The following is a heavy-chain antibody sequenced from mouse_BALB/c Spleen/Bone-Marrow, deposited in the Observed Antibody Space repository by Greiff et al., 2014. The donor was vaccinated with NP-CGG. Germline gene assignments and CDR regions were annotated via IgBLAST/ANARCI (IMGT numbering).Heavy chain of an antibody. Sequence: EVQLQQSGAELVKPGASVKLSCTASGFNIEDTYMHWVKQRPEQGLEWIGRIDPANGNTKYDPKFQGKATITADTPSNTVYLQLSSLTSEDTAVYYCAEITTAAYYVMDYWGQGTSVTVSS. CDR3: AEITTAAYYVMDY. V-gene: IGHV14-3*02. D-gene: IGHD1-2*01. CDR2: IDPANGNT. J-gene: IGHJ4*01. CDR1: GFNIEDTY.